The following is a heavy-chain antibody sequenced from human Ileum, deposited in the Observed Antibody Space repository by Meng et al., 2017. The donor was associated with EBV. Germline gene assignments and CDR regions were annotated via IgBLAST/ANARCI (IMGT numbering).Heavy chain of an antibody. CDR1: GGSFSGYY. V-gene: IGHV4-34*01. J-gene: IGHJ4*02. D-gene: IGHD6-13*01. CDR3: ARGFYTYGSSCFDY. CDR2: INHSGST. Sequence: QVQLQQLGAGLLSPSGTLSLTCAVYGGSFSGYYWTWIRQPPGKGLEWIGEINHSGSTNYNPSLKSRVTISVDKNQFSLKLSSVTAADTAVYYCARGFYTYGSSCFDYWGQGTLVTVSS.